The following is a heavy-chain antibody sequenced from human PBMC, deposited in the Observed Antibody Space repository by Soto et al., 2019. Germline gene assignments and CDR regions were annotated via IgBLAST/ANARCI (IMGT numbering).Heavy chain of an antibody. J-gene: IGHJ6*02. CDR1: GGTFSSYA. CDR3: ARRGTNYDFWSGYYHDYYYYYYGMDV. D-gene: IGHD3-3*01. Sequence: QVQLVQSGAEVKKPGSSVKVSCKASGGTFSSYAISWVRQAPGQGLEWMGGIIPIFGTANYAQEFQGRVTITADEATSTAYMELSSLRSEDTAVYYCARRGTNYDFWSGYYHDYYYYYYGMDVWGQGTTVTVSS. CDR2: IIPIFGTA. V-gene: IGHV1-69*01.